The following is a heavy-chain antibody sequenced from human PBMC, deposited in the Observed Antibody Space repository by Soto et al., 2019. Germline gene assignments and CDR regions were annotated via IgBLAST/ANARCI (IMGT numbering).Heavy chain of an antibody. CDR1: GYTFTSYG. V-gene: IGHV1-18*01. Sequence: GASVKVSCKASGYTFTSYGISWVRQAPGQGLEWMGWISAYNGNTNYAQKLQGRVTMTTDTSTSTAYMELRSLRSDDTAVYYCGSSDRSGGYSCFDPWGRETLVTVSS. CDR2: ISAYNGNT. J-gene: IGHJ5*02. D-gene: IGHD6-19*01. CDR3: GSSDRSGGYSCFDP.